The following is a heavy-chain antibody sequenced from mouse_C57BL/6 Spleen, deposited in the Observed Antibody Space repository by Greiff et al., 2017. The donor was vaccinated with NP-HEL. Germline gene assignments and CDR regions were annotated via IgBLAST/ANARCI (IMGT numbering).Heavy chain of an antibody. CDR3: ARGGHYGSSYGAMDY. D-gene: IGHD1-1*01. Sequence: QVQLKESGPELVKPGASVKISCKASGYAFSSSWMNWVKQRPGKGLEWIGRIYPGDGDTNYNGKFKGKATLTADKSSSTAYMQLSSLTSEDSAVYYCARGGHYGSSYGAMDYWGQGTSVTVSS. CDR1: GYAFSSSW. J-gene: IGHJ4*01. V-gene: IGHV1-82*01. CDR2: IYPGDGDT.